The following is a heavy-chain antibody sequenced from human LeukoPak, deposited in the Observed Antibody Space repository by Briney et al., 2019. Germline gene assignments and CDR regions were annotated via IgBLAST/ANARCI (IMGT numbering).Heavy chain of an antibody. V-gene: IGHV3-30*02. D-gene: IGHD6-19*01. CDR1: GFTFSSYG. Sequence: GGSLRLSCAASGFTFSSYGMHWVRQAPGKGLEWVAFIRYDGSNKYYADSVKGRFTISRDNSKNTLYLQMNSLRAEDTAVYYCANGIGRGWACFDYWGQGTLVTVSS. CDR2: IRYDGSNK. J-gene: IGHJ4*02. CDR3: ANGIGRGWACFDY.